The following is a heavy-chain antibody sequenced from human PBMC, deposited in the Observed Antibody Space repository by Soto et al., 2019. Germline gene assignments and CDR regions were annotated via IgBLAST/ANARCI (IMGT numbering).Heavy chain of an antibody. J-gene: IGHJ6*02. CDR3: AKVLRYYYGMDV. Sequence: EVQLLESGGGLVQPGGSLRLSCAASGFTFSSYAMSWVRQAPGKGLEWVSAISGSGGSKYYADSVKGRFTISRDNSKNTLYLQMNSLRAEDTAVYYCAKVLRYYYGMDVWGQGTTVTVSS. CDR2: ISGSGGSK. V-gene: IGHV3-23*01. CDR1: GFTFSSYA.